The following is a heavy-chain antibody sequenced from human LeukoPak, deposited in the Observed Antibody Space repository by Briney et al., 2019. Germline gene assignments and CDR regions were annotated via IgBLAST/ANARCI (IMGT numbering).Heavy chain of an antibody. CDR1: GGSMKSYY. J-gene: IGHJ5*02. CDR2: IYHTGSI. D-gene: IGHD3-3*01. Sequence: SETLSLTCIVSGGSMKSYYWNWIRQTPGKGLEWIGYIYHTGSIKYNPSLESRVSISMDTSKNQISLTLKSLTAADTAVYYCARDRSEWSAEDNWFDHWGRGTLVTVSS. V-gene: IGHV4-59*01. CDR3: ARDRSEWSAEDNWFDH.